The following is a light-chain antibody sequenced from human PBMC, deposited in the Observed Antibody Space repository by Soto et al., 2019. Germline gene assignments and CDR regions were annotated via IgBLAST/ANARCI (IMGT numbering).Light chain of an antibody. V-gene: IGKV3-15*01. J-gene: IGKJ5*01. Sequence: EIVMTQSPASLSASPXVRVTLSCRASQSVASNLAWYQQKPGQAPRLLIYGTSTRATGVPARFCGSGSGTDFTLTISSLQAADFAVYHCQHYNNWPITFGQGTRLEIK. CDR1: QSVASN. CDR2: GTS. CDR3: QHYNNWPIT.